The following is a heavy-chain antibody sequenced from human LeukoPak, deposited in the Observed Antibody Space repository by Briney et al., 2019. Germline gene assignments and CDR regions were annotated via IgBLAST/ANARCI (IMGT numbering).Heavy chain of an antibody. D-gene: IGHD2-15*01. CDR3: ARDYCSGGSCYRNDAFDI. CDR1: GFTFSSYS. V-gene: IGHV3-21*01. CDR2: ISSSSSYI. J-gene: IGHJ3*02. Sequence: GGSLRLSCAASGFTFSSYSMNWVRQAPGKGLEWVSSISSSSSYIYYADSVKGRFTISRDNAKNSLYLQMNSLRAEDTAVYYCARDYCSGGSCYRNDAFDIWGQGTMVTVS.